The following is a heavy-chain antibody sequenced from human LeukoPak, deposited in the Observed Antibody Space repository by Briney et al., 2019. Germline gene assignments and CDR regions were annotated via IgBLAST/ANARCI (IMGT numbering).Heavy chain of an antibody. CDR1: GGSIRSYY. Sequence: SATLTLTCTVSGGSIRSYYWSWTRQSPGKGLEWIGYIYHSGSTKYNSSLKSRVTISIDTSKNQFSLNLTSVTAADTAVYYCSTDSPTGFDHWGQGALVTVSS. D-gene: IGHD4-11*01. CDR3: STDSPTGFDH. CDR2: IYHSGST. V-gene: IGHV4-59*01. J-gene: IGHJ4*02.